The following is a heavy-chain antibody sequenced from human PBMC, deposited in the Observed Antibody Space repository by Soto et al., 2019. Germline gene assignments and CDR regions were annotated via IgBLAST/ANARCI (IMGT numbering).Heavy chain of an antibody. CDR1: GDSISSGGYY. D-gene: IGHD6-19*01. V-gene: IGHV4-31*03. CDR3: ARDQYSRGSYCFDY. J-gene: IGHJ4*02. CDR2: VYYSGTT. Sequence: SETLSLTCTVSGDSISSGGYYWSWIRQLPGKGLEWIGYVYYSGTTYYNPSLASRVTISVDTSKNQFSLKLSSVTAADTAVYYCARDQYSRGSYCFDYWGQGTLVTVSS.